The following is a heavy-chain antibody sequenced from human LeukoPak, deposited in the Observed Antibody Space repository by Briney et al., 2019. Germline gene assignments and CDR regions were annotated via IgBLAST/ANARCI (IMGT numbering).Heavy chain of an antibody. J-gene: IGHJ4*02. CDR1: GFTFSIYA. CDR2: ISGSGGST. Sequence: GGSLRLSCAASGFTFSIYAMSWVRQAPGKGLEWVPAISGSGGSTFYADSVKGRFTISRDNSKNTLYLQMNSLRADDTAVYYCAKDNSGSCYPDYWGQGTLVTVSS. CDR3: AKDNSGSCYPDY. V-gene: IGHV3-23*01. D-gene: IGHD1-26*01.